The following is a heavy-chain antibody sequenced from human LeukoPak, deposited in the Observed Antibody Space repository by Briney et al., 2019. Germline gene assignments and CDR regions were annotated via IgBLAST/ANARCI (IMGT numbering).Heavy chain of an antibody. CDR2: ISAYNGNT. Sequence: ASVKVSCKASGYTFTSYGISWVRQAPGQGLEWMGWISAYNGNTNYAQKLQGRVTMTTDTSTSTAYMELRSLRSDDTAVYYCAREYCSSTSCYEYYGRDVWGQGTTVTASS. V-gene: IGHV1-18*01. CDR3: AREYCSSTSCYEYYGRDV. D-gene: IGHD2-2*01. CDR1: GYTFTSYG. J-gene: IGHJ6*02.